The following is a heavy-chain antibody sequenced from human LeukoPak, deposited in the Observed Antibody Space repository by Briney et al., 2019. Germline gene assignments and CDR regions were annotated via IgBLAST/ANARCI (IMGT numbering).Heavy chain of an antibody. CDR3: ARGPGYCSGGSCPDY. CDR2: ISSSGSPT. CDR1: GFTFSSYA. J-gene: IGHJ4*02. Sequence: PGGSLRLSCAASGFTFSSYAMSWVRQAPGKGLEWLSYISSSGSPTYYADSVKGRFTVSRDNARTSLFLQMNSLRDEDTAVYYCARGPGYCSGGSCPDYWGQGTLVTVSS. V-gene: IGHV3-48*02. D-gene: IGHD2-15*01.